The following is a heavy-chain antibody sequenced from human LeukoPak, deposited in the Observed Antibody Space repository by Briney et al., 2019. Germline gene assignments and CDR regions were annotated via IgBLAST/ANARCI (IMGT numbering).Heavy chain of an antibody. CDR2: IIPIFGTA. CDR3: ARGPVLRYFDWLSIPLDY. CDR1: GGTFSSYA. V-gene: IGHV1-69*05. J-gene: IGHJ4*02. Sequence: SVKVSCKASGGTFSSYAISWVRQAPGQGLEWMGGIIPIFGTANYAQKFQGRVTITTDESTSTAYMELSSLRSEDTAVYYCARGPVLRYFDWLSIPLDYWGQGTLVTVSS. D-gene: IGHD3-9*01.